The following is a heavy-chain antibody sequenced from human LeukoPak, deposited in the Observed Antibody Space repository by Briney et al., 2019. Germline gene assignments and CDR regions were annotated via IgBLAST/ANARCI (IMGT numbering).Heavy chain of an antibody. CDR1: GFTFSNAW. Sequence: GGSLRLSCAASGFTFSNAWMSWVRQAPGKGLEWVGRIKSKTDGGTTDYAAPVKGRFTISRDDSKNTLYLQVNSLKTEDTAVYYCTTLGYCSSTSCYADYYYYYYMDVWGKGTTVTVSS. D-gene: IGHD2-2*01. J-gene: IGHJ6*03. V-gene: IGHV3-15*01. CDR3: TTLGYCSSTSCYADYYYYYYMDV. CDR2: IKSKTDGGTT.